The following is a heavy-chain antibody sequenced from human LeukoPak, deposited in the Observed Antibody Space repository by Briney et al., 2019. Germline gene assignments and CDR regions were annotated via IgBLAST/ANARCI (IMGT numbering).Heavy chain of an antibody. CDR2: IKQDGSEK. V-gene: IGHV3-7*01. J-gene: IGHJ4*02. CDR1: GFTFSSYA. Sequence: PGRSLRLFCAASGFTFSSYAMHWVRQAPGKGLEWVANIKQDGSEKYYVDSVKGRFTISRDNAKNSLYLQMNSLRAEDTAVYYCARTRGYSYGYFDYWGQGTLVTVSS. CDR3: ARTRGYSYGYFDY. D-gene: IGHD5-18*01.